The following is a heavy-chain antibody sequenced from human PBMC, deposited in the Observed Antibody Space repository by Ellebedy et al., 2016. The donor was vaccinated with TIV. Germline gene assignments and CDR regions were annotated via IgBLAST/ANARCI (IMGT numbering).Heavy chain of an antibody. CDR3: ARARPSGGYGMDV. D-gene: IGHD3-16*01. V-gene: IGHV1-2*04. J-gene: IGHJ6*02. CDR1: GYTFTGYY. CDR2: INPNSGGT. Sequence: ASVKVSXXASGYTFTGYYMHWVRQAPGQGLEWMGWINPNSGGTNYAQKFQGWVTMTRDTSISTAYMELSSLRSEDTAVYYCARARPSGGYGMDVWGQGTTVTVSS.